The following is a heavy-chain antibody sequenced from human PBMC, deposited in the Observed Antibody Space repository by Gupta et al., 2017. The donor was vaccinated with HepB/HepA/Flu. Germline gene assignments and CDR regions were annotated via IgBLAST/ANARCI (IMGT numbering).Heavy chain of an antibody. D-gene: IGHD3-22*01. CDR2: ISGSGGST. J-gene: IGHJ4*02. CDR3: AKVGVVVVITHFFDY. CDR1: GFTFSSYA. V-gene: IGHV3-23*01. Sequence: EVQLLESGGVLVQPGGSLSLTCGASGFTFSSYAMSVVRQAPGKGLEWVSAISGSGGSTYYADSVKGRFTISRDNSKNTLYLQMNSLRAEDTAVYYCAKVGVVVVITHFFDYWGQGTLVTVSS.